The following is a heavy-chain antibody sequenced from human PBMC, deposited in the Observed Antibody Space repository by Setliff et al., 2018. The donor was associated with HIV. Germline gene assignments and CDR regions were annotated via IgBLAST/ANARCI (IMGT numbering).Heavy chain of an antibody. D-gene: IGHD3-22*01. Sequence: PSETLSLTCSVSGGSISSYSWSWIRQVPGKGLEWIGNIYYGGSANYKPSLKSRVTISTDWHRNQFSLELRSVTTADTAVYYCARDFTYDNSGSLTGYGMDVWGQGTAVTVSS. CDR1: GGSISSYS. J-gene: IGHJ6*02. V-gene: IGHV4-59*13. CDR2: IYYGGSA. CDR3: ARDFTYDNSGSLTGYGMDV.